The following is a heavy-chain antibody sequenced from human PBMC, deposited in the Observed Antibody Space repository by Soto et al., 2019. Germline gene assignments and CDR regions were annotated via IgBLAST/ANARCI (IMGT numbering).Heavy chain of an antibody. D-gene: IGHD3-22*01. CDR2: PYSGGST. J-gene: IGHJ4*02. CDR3: GKSDSSGNYDRF. Sequence: PGGSLRLSCAASGFTVSSNYMTWVRQAPGKGLEWVSVPYSGGSTYYAESVKGRFTISRDNSKNTLFLQMNSLRTEDTAMYYCGKSDSSGNYDRFWGQGTRVTVSS. CDR1: GFTVSSNY. V-gene: IGHV3-66*01.